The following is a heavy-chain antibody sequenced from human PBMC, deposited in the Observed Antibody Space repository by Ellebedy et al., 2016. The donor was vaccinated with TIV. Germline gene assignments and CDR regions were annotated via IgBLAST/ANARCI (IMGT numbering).Heavy chain of an antibody. J-gene: IGHJ1*01. D-gene: IGHD4-23*01. Sequence: GESLKISXAASGFTFSSYGMHWVRQAPGKGLEWVAVIWYDGSNKYYADSVKGRFTISRDNSKNTLYLQMNSLRAEDTAVYYCARDGSFYGGNSLGEYFQHWGQGTLVTVSS. CDR3: ARDGSFYGGNSLGEYFQH. CDR1: GFTFSSYG. V-gene: IGHV3-33*01. CDR2: IWYDGSNK.